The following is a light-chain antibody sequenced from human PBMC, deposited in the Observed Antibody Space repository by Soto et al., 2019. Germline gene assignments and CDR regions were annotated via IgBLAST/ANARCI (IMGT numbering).Light chain of an antibody. CDR3: LLYYGGPRV. CDR2: STS. J-gene: IGLJ2*01. Sequence: QAVVTQEPSLTVSPGGTVTLTCASSTGAVTSRYYAKWFQQKPGQVPRALIYSTSNRYSWTPARFSGSLLGGTAALTLSGAQPEDEAEYYCLLYYGGPRVFGGGTKLTVL. V-gene: IGLV7-43*01. CDR1: TGAVTSRYY.